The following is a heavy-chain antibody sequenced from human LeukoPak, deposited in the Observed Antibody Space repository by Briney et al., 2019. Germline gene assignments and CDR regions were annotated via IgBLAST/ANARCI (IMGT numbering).Heavy chain of an antibody. CDR2: ISYDGSNK. D-gene: IGHD2-15*01. V-gene: IGHV3-30*18. CDR1: GFTFSSYG. Sequence: GRSLRLSCAASGFTFSSYGMHGVGQAPGKGLEWVAVISYDGSNKYYADSVKGRYTISRDNSTNTLYLQMNSLRAEDTAVYYCAKVAKSSHFDYWGQGTLVTVSS. J-gene: IGHJ4*02. CDR3: AKVAKSSHFDY.